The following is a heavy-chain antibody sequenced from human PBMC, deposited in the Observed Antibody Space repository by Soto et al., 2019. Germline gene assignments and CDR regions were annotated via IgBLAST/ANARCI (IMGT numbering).Heavy chain of an antibody. CDR1: GYSFTSYW. V-gene: IGHV5-10-1*01. CDR3: ARRSYCSGGSCYHGMDV. CDR2: IDPSDSYT. J-gene: IGHJ6*01. D-gene: IGHD2-15*01. Sequence: GESLKISCKGSGYSFTSYWISWVRQMPGKGLEWMGRIDPSDSYTNYSPSFQGHVTISADKSISTAYLQWSSLKASDTAMYYCARRSYCSGGSCYHGMDVWGPGTTLTVSS.